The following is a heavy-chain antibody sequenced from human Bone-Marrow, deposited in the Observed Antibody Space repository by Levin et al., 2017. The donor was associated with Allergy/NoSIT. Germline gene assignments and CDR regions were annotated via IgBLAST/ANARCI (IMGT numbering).Heavy chain of an antibody. D-gene: IGHD1-26*01. Sequence: GGSLRLSCATSGFTFGDYPMSWFRQAPGKGLEWVAFIRSKPYGGTPEYAASVKGRFTISRDDSKSITYLQMDSLKTEDTAIYYCTRDGAYSGSHPEYWGQGTLVTVSS. CDR2: IRSKPYGGTP. J-gene: IGHJ4*02. V-gene: IGHV3-49*03. CDR3: TRDGAYSGSHPEY. CDR1: GFTFGDYP.